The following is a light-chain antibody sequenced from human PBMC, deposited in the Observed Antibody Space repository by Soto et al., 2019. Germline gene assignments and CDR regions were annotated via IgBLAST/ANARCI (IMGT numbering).Light chain of an antibody. CDR1: ESLLHSNGYNY. J-gene: IGKJ1*01. CDR3: MQALQPPWT. Sequence: DIVMTQSPLSLPVTPGEPASISCRSSESLLHSNGYNYLDWYLQKPGQSPQLLIFLGSNRASGVPDRFSGSGSCTDFTLKISRVEAADVGGYYCMQALQPPWTFGQGTKVDIK. V-gene: IGKV2-28*01. CDR2: LGS.